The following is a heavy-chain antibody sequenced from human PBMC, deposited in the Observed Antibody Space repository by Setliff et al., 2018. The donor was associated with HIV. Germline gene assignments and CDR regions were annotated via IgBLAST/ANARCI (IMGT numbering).Heavy chain of an antibody. CDR3: AKDLGPTVNRVIVPNPFDY. Sequence: LSLTCAASGFTFSTYGMHWVRQAPGKGLEWLAVIFYDGSDTFYSDSVRGRFTISRDNSKNTLYLQMHSLRPEDAAVYYCAKDLGPTVNRVIVPNPFDYWGQGTLVTVSS. CDR2: IFYDGSDT. V-gene: IGHV3-30*18. CDR1: GFTFSTYG. D-gene: IGHD3-16*02. J-gene: IGHJ4*02.